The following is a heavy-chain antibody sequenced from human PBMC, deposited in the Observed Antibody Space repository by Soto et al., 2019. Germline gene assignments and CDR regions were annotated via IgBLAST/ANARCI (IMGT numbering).Heavy chain of an antibody. CDR2: INAGNGNT. V-gene: IGHV1-3*01. D-gene: IGHD3-22*01. CDR3: ASRTYFSDSSGYYYVAPFDY. Sequence: ASVKVSCKASGYTFTSYAMHWVRQAPGQRLEWMGWINAGNGNTKYSQKFQGRVTITADESTSTAYMELTSLRSDDTALYYCASRTYFSDSSGYYYVAPFDYWGQGTLVTVSS. CDR1: GYTFTSYA. J-gene: IGHJ4*02.